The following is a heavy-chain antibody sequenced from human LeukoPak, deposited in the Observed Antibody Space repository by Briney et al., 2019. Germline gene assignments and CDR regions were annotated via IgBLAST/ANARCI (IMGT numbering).Heavy chain of an antibody. CDR2: IYYTGST. CDR1: GGSIRTHY. Sequence: SETLSLTCTVSGGSIRTHYWSWFRQPPGKGLEWIGYIYYTGSTNYNSSLKSRVTVSIDTSKNQFSLKVNSVTTADTAVYYCAREATKLTHPYFDCWGQGTLVTVSS. D-gene: IGHD1-1*01. J-gene: IGHJ4*02. V-gene: IGHV4-59*11. CDR3: AREATKLTHPYFDC.